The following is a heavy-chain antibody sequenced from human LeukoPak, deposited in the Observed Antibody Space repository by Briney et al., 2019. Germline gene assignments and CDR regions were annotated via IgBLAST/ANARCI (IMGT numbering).Heavy chain of an antibody. CDR2: IKQDGSEK. J-gene: IGHJ3*02. V-gene: IGHV3-7*01. D-gene: IGHD5-18*01. Sequence: PGGSLRLSCAASGLPFSSHWMTWVRQAPGKGLEWVANIKQDGSEKYYVDSVTGRFTISRDNAKNSLYLQMNSLRVEDTAVYYCARDHRGYLTTDAFDIWGQGTMVTVSS. CDR3: ARDHRGYLTTDAFDI. CDR1: GLPFSSHW.